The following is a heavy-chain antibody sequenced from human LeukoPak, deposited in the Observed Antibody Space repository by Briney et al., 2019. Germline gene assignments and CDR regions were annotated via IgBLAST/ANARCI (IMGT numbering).Heavy chain of an antibody. V-gene: IGHV3-48*03. CDR1: GFTFSSYE. CDR3: ARESYYYDSSGYASVGAFDI. J-gene: IGHJ3*02. CDR2: ISDTGSTI. D-gene: IGHD3-22*01. Sequence: GGSLRLSCAASGFTFSSYELNWVRQAPGKGLEWVSYISDTGSTIYYADSVEGRFTISRDNAKNSLYLQMNSLRAEDTAVYYCARESYYYDSSGYASVGAFDIWGQGTMVTVSS.